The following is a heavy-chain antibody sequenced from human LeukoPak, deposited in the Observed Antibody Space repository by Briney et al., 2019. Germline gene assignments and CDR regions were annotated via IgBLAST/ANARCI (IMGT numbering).Heavy chain of an antibody. CDR3: ARDYSGQWEQLTGWWIDP. Sequence: ASVKVSCKPSGYTFGTHWMHWVRQAPGQGLEWMAIINPSGDFRSYAQKFQGRVTMTRDMSTRTVYMELSDLRPEDTALYYCARDYSGQWEQLTGWWIDPWGQGTLVIVSS. V-gene: IGHV1-46*01. J-gene: IGHJ5*02. CDR2: INPSGDFR. CDR1: GYTFGTHW. D-gene: IGHD1-26*01.